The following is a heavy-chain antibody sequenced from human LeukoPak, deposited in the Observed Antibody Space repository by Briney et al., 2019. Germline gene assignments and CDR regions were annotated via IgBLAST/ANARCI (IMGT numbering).Heavy chain of an antibody. CDR2: INPNSGGT. V-gene: IGHV1-2*02. Sequence: ASVKVSCKASGYTFTGYYMRWVRQAPGQGLEWMGWINPNSGGTNYAQKFQGRVTMTRDTSISTAYMELSRLRSDDTAVYYCARDSYGSGSYPTYYFDYWGQGTLVTVSS. J-gene: IGHJ4*02. CDR1: GYTFTGYY. CDR3: ARDSYGSGSYPTYYFDY. D-gene: IGHD3-10*01.